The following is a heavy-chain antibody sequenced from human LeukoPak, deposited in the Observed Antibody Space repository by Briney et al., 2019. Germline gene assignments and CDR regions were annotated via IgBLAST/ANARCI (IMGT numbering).Heavy chain of an antibody. CDR3: ARGGSYYDY. CDR2: IYYSGST. J-gene: IGHJ4*02. D-gene: IGHD1-26*01. CDR1: GGSISSYY. V-gene: IGHV4-59*01. Sequence: SETLSLTCTVSGGSISSYYWSWLRQPPGKGMEWIGYIYYSGSTNYNPSLKSRVSISVDTSKNQFSLKLNSVTAADTAVYYCARGGSYYDYWGQGTLVTVSS.